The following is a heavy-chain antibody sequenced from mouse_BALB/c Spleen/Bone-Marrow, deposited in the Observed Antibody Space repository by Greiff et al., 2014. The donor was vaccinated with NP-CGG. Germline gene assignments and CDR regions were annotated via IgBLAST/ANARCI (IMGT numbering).Heavy chain of an antibody. CDR1: GFNIKDYY. Sequence: VQLKDSGAELVRSGASVKLSCTASGFNIKDYYMHWVKQRPEQGLEWIGWIDPENGDTEYAPKFQGKATMTADTSSNTAYLQLSSLTSEDTAVYYCNAWNYYGGMGYWGRGTSVTVSS. V-gene: IGHV14-4*02. D-gene: IGHD1-2*01. CDR3: NAWNYYGGMGY. CDR2: IDPENGDT. J-gene: IGHJ4*01.